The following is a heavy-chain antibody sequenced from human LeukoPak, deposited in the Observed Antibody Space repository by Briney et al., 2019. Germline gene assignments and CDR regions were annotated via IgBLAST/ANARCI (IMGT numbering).Heavy chain of an antibody. CDR1: GFTFSSYS. Sequence: GGSLRLSCAASGFTFSSYSMNWVRQAPGKGLEWVSSISSSSSYIYYADSVKGRLTISRDNAKNSLYLQMNSLRAEDTAVYYCARADDFWSGPLGYWGQGTLVTVSS. CDR3: ARADDFWSGPLGY. D-gene: IGHD3-3*01. J-gene: IGHJ4*02. V-gene: IGHV3-21*01. CDR2: ISSSSSYI.